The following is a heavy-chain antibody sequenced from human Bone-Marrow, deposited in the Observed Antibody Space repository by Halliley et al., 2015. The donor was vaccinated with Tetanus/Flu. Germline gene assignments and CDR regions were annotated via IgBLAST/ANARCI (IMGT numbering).Heavy chain of an antibody. J-gene: IGHJ5*02. V-gene: IGHV4-61*01. CDR2: IYYSGGT. CDR1: GASVSSGSYY. Sequence: TLSLTCTVSGASVSSGSYYWSWIRQPPGKGLEWVGYIYYSGGTNYNPSLKSRVTILLDRSRNQFSLQLGSVTAADTAVYYCARGFSPSTDEGGGLSAWGQGTLVPASS. CDR3: ARGFSPSTDEGGGLSA. D-gene: IGHD2-2*01.